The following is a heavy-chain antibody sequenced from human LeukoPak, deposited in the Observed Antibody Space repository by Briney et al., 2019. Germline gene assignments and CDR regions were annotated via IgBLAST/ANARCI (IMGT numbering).Heavy chain of an antibody. V-gene: IGHV4-4*02. D-gene: IGHD3-22*01. J-gene: IGHJ6*03. CDR2: IYHSGST. Sequence: SETLSLTCAVSGGSISSSNWWSWVRQPPGKGLEWIGEIYHSGSTNYNPSLKSRVTISVDKSKNQFSLKLSSVTAADTAVYYCASRPVVITTTVYYYYMDVWGKGTTVTVSS. CDR1: GGSISSSNW. CDR3: ASRPVVITTTVYYYYMDV.